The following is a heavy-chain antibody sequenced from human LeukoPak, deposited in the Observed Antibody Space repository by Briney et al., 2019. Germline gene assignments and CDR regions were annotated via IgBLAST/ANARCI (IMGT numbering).Heavy chain of an antibody. V-gene: IGHV3-11*04. Sequence: PSETLSLTCAVYGGSFSGYYWSWIRQPPGKGLEWVSYISSSGSTIYYADSVKGRFTISRDNAKNSLYLQMNSLRAEDAAVYYCARALDYYGSGSYAYWGQGTLVTVSS. CDR3: ARALDYYGSGSYAY. J-gene: IGHJ4*02. CDR2: ISSSGSTI. CDR1: GGSFSGYY. D-gene: IGHD3-10*01.